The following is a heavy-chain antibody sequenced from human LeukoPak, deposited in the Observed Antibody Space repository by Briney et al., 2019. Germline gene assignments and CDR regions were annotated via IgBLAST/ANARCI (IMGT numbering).Heavy chain of an antibody. D-gene: IGHD3-3*01. CDR3: ATANPARYYDFWSGYYGG. V-gene: IGHV1-24*01. Sequence: ASVKVSCKVSGYTLTELSMHWVRQAPGKGLEWMGGFDPEDGETIYAQKFQGRVTMTEDTSTDTAYMELSSLRSEDTAVYYCATANPARYYDFWSGYYGGWGQGTLVTVSS. CDR2: FDPEDGET. J-gene: IGHJ4*02. CDR1: GYTLTELS.